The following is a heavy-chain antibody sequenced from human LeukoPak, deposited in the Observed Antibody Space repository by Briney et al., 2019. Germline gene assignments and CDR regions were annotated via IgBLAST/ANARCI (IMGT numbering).Heavy chain of an antibody. V-gene: IGHV1-69*13. CDR3: ASGHIVVMTAIDFDY. Sequence: SVKVSCKASGGTFSSYAISWVRQAPGQGLEWMGGIIPIFGTANYAQKFQGRVTITADESTSTAYMELSSLRSEDTAMYYCASGHIVVMTAIDFDYWGQGTLVTVSS. D-gene: IGHD2-21*02. CDR2: IIPIFGTA. CDR1: GGTFSSYA. J-gene: IGHJ4*02.